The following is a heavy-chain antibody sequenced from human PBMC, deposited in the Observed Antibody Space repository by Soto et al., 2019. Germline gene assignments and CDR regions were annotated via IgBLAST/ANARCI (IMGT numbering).Heavy chain of an antibody. CDR2: IYYSGST. CDR3: ARQLVAARYYYYGMDV. J-gene: IGHJ6*02. V-gene: IGHV4-39*01. CDR1: GGSISSSSYY. D-gene: IGHD2-15*01. Sequence: SETLSLTCPVSGGSISSSSYYWGWIRQPPGKGLEWIGSIYYSGSTYYNPSLKSRVTISVDTSKNQFSLKLSSVTAADTAVYYCARQLVAARYYYYGMDVWGQGTTVTVSS.